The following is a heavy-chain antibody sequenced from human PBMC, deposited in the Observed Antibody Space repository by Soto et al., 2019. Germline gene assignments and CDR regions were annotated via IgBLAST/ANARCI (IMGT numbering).Heavy chain of an antibody. CDR1: GGSLSGATYS. V-gene: IGHV4-30-2*01. CDR2: IFPSGTT. J-gene: IGHJ4*02. Sequence: SETLSLTCGVSGGSLSGATYSWNWIWQPPGKGLEWIGYIFPSGTTYYNPSLKSRVTISIDVSKNQFSLSLRSLTAADTAVYYCARSREFDYWSQGTLVTVSS. CDR3: ARSREFDY.